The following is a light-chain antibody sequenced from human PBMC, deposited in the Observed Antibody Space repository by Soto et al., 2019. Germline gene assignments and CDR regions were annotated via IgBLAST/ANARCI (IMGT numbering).Light chain of an antibody. V-gene: IGKV1-12*01. CDR3: QQGHSFPLT. J-gene: IGKJ4*01. CDR2: TAS. CDR1: QGINIA. Sequence: DIQMTQSPSSVSASVGDRVTITCRASQGINIALAWFQQKPGEAPRLLIYTASTLHSGVPSRFSGGGSGTDFTLTITSLQPEDFATYYCQQGHSFPLTFGGGTKVEIK.